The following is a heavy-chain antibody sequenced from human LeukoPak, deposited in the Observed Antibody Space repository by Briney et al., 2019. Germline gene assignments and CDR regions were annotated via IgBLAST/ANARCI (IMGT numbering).Heavy chain of an antibody. Sequence: ASVNVSCKACGGTFRSYAMSWVRQAPAHRLELMGRINPNSGGTNYAQKFQGRVTMTRDTSISTAYMELSRLTSDDTAVYYCATPTRAAGIGGDYWGQGTLVTVSS. CDR3: ATPTRAAGIGGDY. J-gene: IGHJ4*02. D-gene: IGHD6-13*01. CDR2: INPNSGGT. CDR1: GGTFRSYA. V-gene: IGHV1-2*06.